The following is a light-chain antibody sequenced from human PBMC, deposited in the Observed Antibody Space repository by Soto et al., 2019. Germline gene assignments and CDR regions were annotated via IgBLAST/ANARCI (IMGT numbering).Light chain of an antibody. V-gene: IGKV1-9*01. CDR2: AAS. CDR3: QKLTRYPWT. Sequence: DIQLTQSPSFLSASVGDRVTITCRASQAISSYLAWFQQRPGKPPKVLIYAASTLQIGVPSRFTGSGSGTESTLTISSLQPEDFATYICQKLTRYPWTFGQGTQVEIK. CDR1: QAISSY. J-gene: IGKJ1*01.